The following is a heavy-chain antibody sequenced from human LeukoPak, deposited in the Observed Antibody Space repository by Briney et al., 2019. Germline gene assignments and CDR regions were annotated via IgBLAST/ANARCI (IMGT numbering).Heavy chain of an antibody. CDR3: ARLGYCSGGSCYGMDV. CDR2: IYSGGST. CDR1: EFTVSSNY. D-gene: IGHD2-15*01. Sequence: PGGSLRLSCAASEFTVSSNYMHWVRQAPGKGLEWVSVIYSGGSTYYADSVKGRFTISRDNSKNTLYLQMNSLRAEDTAVYYCARLGYCSGGSCYGMDVWGQGTTVTVSS. J-gene: IGHJ6*02. V-gene: IGHV3-66*04.